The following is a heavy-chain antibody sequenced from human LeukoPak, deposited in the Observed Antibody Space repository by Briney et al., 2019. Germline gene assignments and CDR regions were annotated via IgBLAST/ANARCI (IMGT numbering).Heavy chain of an antibody. V-gene: IGHV4-34*01. Sequence: SETLSLTCAVYDGSFSGYYWSWIRQPPGKGLEWIGEINHSGSTNYNPSLKSRVTISLDTSKNQFSLKLNSVTAADTAVYYCARHRSKWLQSSFDYWGQGTLVTVSS. CDR2: INHSGST. J-gene: IGHJ4*02. CDR3: ARHRSKWLQSSFDY. D-gene: IGHD5-24*01. CDR1: DGSFSGYY.